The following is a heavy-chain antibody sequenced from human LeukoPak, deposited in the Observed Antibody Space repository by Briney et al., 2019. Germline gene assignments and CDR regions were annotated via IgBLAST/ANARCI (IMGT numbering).Heavy chain of an antibody. D-gene: IGHD2-8*01. CDR1: GGSVSSGSYY. Sequence: PSETLSLTCTVSGGSVSSGSYYWSWIRQPPGKGLEWIVYIYYSGSTNYNPSLKSRVTISVDTSKNQFSLYLSSVTAADTAVYYCARVGLGVWFDPWGQGTLVTVSS. CDR2: IYYSGST. J-gene: IGHJ5*02. V-gene: IGHV4-61*01. CDR3: ARVGLGVWFDP.